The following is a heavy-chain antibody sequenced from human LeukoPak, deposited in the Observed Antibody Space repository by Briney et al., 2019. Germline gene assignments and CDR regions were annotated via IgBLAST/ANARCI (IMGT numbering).Heavy chain of an antibody. Sequence: GGSLRLSCAASGFTFSSYAMSWVRHAPGEGLEWVSAISDSGGTTYYADSVKGRFAISRDNSKNTLNLQMNSLRGEDTAVYYCATKGDSGWFFDYWGQGTLVTVSS. D-gene: IGHD6-19*01. V-gene: IGHV3-23*01. CDR1: GFTFSSYA. J-gene: IGHJ4*02. CDR2: ISDSGGTT. CDR3: ATKGDSGWFFDY.